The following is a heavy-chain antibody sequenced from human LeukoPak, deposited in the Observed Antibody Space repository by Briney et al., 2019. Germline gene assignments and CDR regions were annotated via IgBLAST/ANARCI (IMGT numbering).Heavy chain of an antibody. J-gene: IGHJ4*02. CDR2: INPNSGGT. D-gene: IGHD2-15*01. CDR3: ARGPYCSGGSCYSD. CDR1: GYTFTGYY. Sequence: ASVKVSCKASGYTFTGYYMHWVRQAPGQGLVWMGWINPNSGGTNYARKFQGRVTMTRDTSISTAYMELSRLRSDDTAVYYCARGPYCSGGSCYSDWGQGTLVTVSS. V-gene: IGHV1-2*02.